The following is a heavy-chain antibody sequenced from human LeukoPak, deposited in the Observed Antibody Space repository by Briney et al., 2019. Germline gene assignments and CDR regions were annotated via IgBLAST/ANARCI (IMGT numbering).Heavy chain of an antibody. CDR1: GFTFNNYA. CDR2: ISGFGGST. J-gene: IGHJ4*02. V-gene: IGHV3-23*01. CDR3: ARRSGSSWSSFDY. D-gene: IGHD6-13*01. Sequence: GGSLRLSCAASGFTFNNYAMNWVRQAPGKGLEWVSGISGFGGSTYYAPSVKGRLTISRDNFGNMLYLHLDSLRVEGTAIYYCARRSGSSWSSFDYWGQGALVTVSS.